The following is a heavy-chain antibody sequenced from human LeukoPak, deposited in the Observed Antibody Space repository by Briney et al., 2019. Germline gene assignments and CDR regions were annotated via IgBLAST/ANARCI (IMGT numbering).Heavy chain of an antibody. CDR1: VYTFTDYY. CDR3: ARSRGFVLIPPTTVWFDP. CDR2: SNTTIGCR. D-gene: IGHD2-8*02. J-gene: IGHJ5*02. V-gene: IGHV1-2*02. Sequence: ASVTVSFKSSVYTFTDYYIHWVRQAPGQGLEWMGWSNTTIGCRGHVLNFQGRVTMTTDTSIRKAYMYLSRLRSGDTAVYYCARSRGFVLIPPTTVWFDPWGQGTLVTVAA.